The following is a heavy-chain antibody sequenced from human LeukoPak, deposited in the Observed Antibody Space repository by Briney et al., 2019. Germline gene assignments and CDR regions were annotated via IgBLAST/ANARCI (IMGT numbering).Heavy chain of an antibody. CDR3: TKTGYYDSNADDY. V-gene: IGHV3-23*01. D-gene: IGHD3-22*01. J-gene: IGHJ4*02. CDR2: IGSSGGTT. Sequence: GGSLRLSCAASGFAFRSYVMSWVRQAPGQGLEWVSTIGSSGGTTYYADSVKGRFTISRDNSKNTLYLQMNSLRAEDTAVYYCTKTGYYDSNADDYWGQGTLVTVSS. CDR1: GFAFRSYV.